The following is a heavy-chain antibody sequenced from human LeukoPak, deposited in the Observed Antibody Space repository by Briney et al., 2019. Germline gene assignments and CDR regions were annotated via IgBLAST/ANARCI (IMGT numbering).Heavy chain of an antibody. D-gene: IGHD2-15*01. CDR1: GFSLSTSGVG. J-gene: IGHJ4*02. Sequence: SGPTLVKPTQTLTLTCTFSGFSLSTSGVGVGWIRQPPGKDLEWLALIYWDDDKRYSPSLKSRLTITKDTSKNQVVLTMTNMDPVDTATYYCAHTGEHCSGGSCYRYYFDYWGQGTLVTVSS. CDR3: AHTGEHCSGGSCYRYYFDY. V-gene: IGHV2-5*02. CDR2: IYWDDDK.